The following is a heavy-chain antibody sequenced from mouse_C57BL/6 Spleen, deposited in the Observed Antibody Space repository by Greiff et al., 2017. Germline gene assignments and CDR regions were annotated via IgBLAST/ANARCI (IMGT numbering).Heavy chain of an antibody. CDR2: IYPGDGDT. J-gene: IGHJ4*01. V-gene: IGHV1-82*01. CDR1: GYAFSSSW. D-gene: IGHD1-1*01. Sequence: VKLQESGPELVKPGASVKISCKASGYAFSSSWMNWVKQRPGKGLEWIGRIYPGDGDTNYNGKFKGKATLTADKSSSTAYMQLSSLTSEDSAVYFCARSPITTVPMDYWGQGTSVTVSS. CDR3: ARSPITTVPMDY.